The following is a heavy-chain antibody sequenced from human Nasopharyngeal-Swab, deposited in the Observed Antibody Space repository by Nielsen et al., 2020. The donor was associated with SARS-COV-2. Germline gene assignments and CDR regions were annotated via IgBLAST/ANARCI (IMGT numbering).Heavy chain of an antibody. CDR2: INHSGST. V-gene: IGHV4-34*01. J-gene: IGHJ4*02. D-gene: IGHD3-10*01. Sequence: SETLSLTCAVYGGSFSGYYWSWIRQPPGKGLEWIGEINHSGSTNYNPSLKSRVTISVDTSKNQFSLKLSSVTAAGTAVYYCARGLFLYYYGSGSGGSYDYWGQGTLVTVSS. CDR1: GGSFSGYY. CDR3: ARGLFLYYYGSGSGGSYDY.